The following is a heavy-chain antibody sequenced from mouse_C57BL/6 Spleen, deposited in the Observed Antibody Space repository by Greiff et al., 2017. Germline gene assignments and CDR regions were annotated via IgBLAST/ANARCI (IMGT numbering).Heavy chain of an antibody. CDR2: IYPRDGST. CDR3: ATGQLRLRPYYAMDY. CDR1: GYTFTDPT. Sequence: VQLQQSDAELVKPGASVKISCKVSGYTFTDPTIHWMKQRPEQGLEWIGYIYPRDGSTKYNEKFKGKATLTADKSSSTAYMQLNSLTSEDSAVYFCATGQLRLRPYYAMDYWGQGTTLTVSS. J-gene: IGHJ4*01. D-gene: IGHD3-2*02. V-gene: IGHV1-78*01.